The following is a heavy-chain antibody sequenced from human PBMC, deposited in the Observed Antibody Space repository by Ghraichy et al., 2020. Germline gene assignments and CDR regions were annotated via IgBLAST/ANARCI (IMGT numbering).Heavy chain of an antibody. V-gene: IGHV3-21*01. CDR1: GFTFSSYS. Sequence: GGSLRLSCAASGFTFSSYSMNWVRQAPGKGLEWVSSISSSSSYIYYADSVKGRFTISRDNAKNSLYLQMNSLRAEDTAVYYCARAGMGLGGYYGMDVWGQGTTVTVSS. J-gene: IGHJ6*02. CDR3: ARAGMGLGGYYGMDV. CDR2: ISSSSSYI. D-gene: IGHD3-10*01.